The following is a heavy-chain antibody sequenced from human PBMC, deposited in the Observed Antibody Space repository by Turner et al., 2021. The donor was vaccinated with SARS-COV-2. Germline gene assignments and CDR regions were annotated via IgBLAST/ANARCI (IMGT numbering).Heavy chain of an antibody. Sequence: QVLLVQSGAEVKKPGSSVKVSCKTSAGTFNRYAISWVRQAPGQGLEWMGAIIPIFGRTNYAQNFLGRVTITADKSTSTAYMELSSLRSEDTATYYCARETGYSSSSGYTFDIWGQGTRVTVSS. CDR3: ARETGYSSSSGYTFDI. V-gene: IGHV1-69*06. J-gene: IGHJ3*02. CDR2: IIPIFGRT. CDR1: AGTFNRYA. D-gene: IGHD6-6*01.